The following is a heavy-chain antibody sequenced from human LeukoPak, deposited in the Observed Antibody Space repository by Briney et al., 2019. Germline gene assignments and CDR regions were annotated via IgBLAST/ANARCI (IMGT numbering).Heavy chain of an antibody. J-gene: IGHJ4*02. Sequence: GGSLRLSCAASGFTFSSYWMHWVRQAPGKGLVWVSRINSDGSSTSYADSVKGRFTISRDNAKNTLYLQMNSLRAEDTAVYYCARSYSGSWYAIDYWGQGTLVTVSS. CDR2: INSDGSST. V-gene: IGHV3-74*01. D-gene: IGHD6-13*01. CDR1: GFTFSSYW. CDR3: ARSYSGSWYAIDY.